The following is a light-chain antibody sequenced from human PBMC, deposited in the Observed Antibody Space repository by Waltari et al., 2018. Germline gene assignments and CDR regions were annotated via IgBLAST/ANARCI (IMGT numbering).Light chain of an antibody. V-gene: IGKV3-15*01. CDR3: QQYNHWPPIT. CDR1: QSIADN. Sequence: EIVMTQSPATLSVSPGERATFSSRASQSIADNLAWYQQKPAQAPRLLIYGASTRATGVPGRFRGSGSGTEFTLTISSLQSEDVAIYYCQQYNHWPPITFGQGTRLEIK. J-gene: IGKJ5*01. CDR2: GAS.